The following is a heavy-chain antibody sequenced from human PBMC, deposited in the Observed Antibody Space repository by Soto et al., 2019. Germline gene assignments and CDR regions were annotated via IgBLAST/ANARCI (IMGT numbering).Heavy chain of an antibody. Sequence: ASVKVSCKASGYTFTGYYMHWVRQAPGQGLEWMGWINPNSGGTNYAQKFQGRVTMTRDTSISTAYMELSRLRSDDTAVYYCAMVISYCSSTSCQTGWFDPWGQGTLVTVSS. V-gene: IGHV1-2*02. CDR2: INPNSGGT. J-gene: IGHJ5*02. CDR1: GYTFTGYY. D-gene: IGHD2-2*01. CDR3: AMVISYCSSTSCQTGWFDP.